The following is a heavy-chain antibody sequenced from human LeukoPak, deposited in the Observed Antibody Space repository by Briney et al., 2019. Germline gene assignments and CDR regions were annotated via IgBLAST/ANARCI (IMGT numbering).Heavy chain of an antibody. CDR1: GGSISSHY. CDR3: ARDDGSYDFWSGVQHNWFDP. V-gene: IGHV4-59*11. D-gene: IGHD3-3*01. J-gene: IGHJ5*02. Sequence: PSETLSLTCTVSGGSISSHYWSWIRQPPGKGLEWIGYIYYSGSTNYNPSLKSRVTISVDTSKNQFSLKLSSVTAADTAVYYCARDDGSYDFWSGVQHNWFDPWGQGTLVTVSS. CDR2: IYYSGST.